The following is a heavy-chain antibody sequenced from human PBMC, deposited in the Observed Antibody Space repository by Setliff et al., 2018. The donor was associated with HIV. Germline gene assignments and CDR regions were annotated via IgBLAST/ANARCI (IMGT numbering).Heavy chain of an antibody. Sequence: PSETLSLTCTVSGGSISSSSYYWGWIRQPPGKGLEWIGSIYYSGSTYYNPSLKSRVTISVDTSKNHLFLHLKSVAAADTAVYYCASRGPDSAWSFDKWGPGILVTVSS. CDR2: IYYSGST. CDR1: GGSISSSSYY. J-gene: IGHJ4*02. D-gene: IGHD6-19*01. CDR3: ASRGPDSAWSFDK. V-gene: IGHV4-39*01.